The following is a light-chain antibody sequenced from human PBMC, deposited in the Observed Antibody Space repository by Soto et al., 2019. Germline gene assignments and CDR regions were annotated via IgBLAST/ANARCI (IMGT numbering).Light chain of an antibody. CDR1: QSVSSN. J-gene: IGKJ1*01. V-gene: IGKV3-20*01. CDR2: GAS. Sequence: IVMTQSPATLSVSPGERATLSCRASQSVSSNLAWYQQKPGQAPRLLIYGASNRATDIPDRFSGRGSGTDFTLTISRLEPEDFAVYYCQQYGSSPWTFGKGNKVDI. CDR3: QQYGSSPWT.